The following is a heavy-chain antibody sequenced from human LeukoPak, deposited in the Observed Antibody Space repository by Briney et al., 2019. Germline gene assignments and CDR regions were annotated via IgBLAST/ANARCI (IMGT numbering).Heavy chain of an antibody. CDR2: IIPIFGTA. CDR3: ARAIAVAGNRFDP. Sequence: ASVNVSCKACGGTFSIYAISWVRQAPGQGLEWMGGIIPIFGTANYAQKFQGRVTITADESTSTAYMELRSLRSEDTAVYYCARAIAVAGNRFDPWGQGTLVNVSS. J-gene: IGHJ5*02. CDR1: GGTFSIYA. D-gene: IGHD6-19*01. V-gene: IGHV1-69*13.